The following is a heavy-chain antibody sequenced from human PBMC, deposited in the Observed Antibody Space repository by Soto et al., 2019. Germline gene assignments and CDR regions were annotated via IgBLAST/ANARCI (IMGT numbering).Heavy chain of an antibody. CDR2: MYYTGDS. D-gene: IGHD3-10*01. Sequence: PAETLSLTCTVSGGSMSSYYWSWIRQPPGKRMEWIAYMYYTGDSNYNPSLKSRATIAVDTSRNQFSLRVTSVTAADTAVYYCARIPPYGSGSYLAFDMWGQGTMVTVSS. CDR1: GGSMSSYY. V-gene: IGHV4-59*01. CDR3: ARIPPYGSGSYLAFDM. J-gene: IGHJ3*02.